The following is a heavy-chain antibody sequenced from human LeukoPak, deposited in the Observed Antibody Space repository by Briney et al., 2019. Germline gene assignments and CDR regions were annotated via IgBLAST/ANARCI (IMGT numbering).Heavy chain of an antibody. V-gene: IGHV1-2*02. CDR3: AREFVLATLEPGYCSSTSCYEGDGGY. D-gene: IGHD2-2*03. CDR1: GYTFTGYY. Sequence: GASVKVSCKASGYTFTGYYMNWVRQAPGQGLEWMGWINPNSGGTNYAQKFQGRVTMTRDTSISTAYMELSRLRSDDTAVYYCAREFVLATLEPGYCSSTSCYEGDGGYWGQGTLVTVSS. J-gene: IGHJ4*02. CDR2: INPNSGGT.